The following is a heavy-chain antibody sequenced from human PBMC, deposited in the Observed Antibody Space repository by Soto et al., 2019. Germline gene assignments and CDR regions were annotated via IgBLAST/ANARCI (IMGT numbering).Heavy chain of an antibody. CDR3: ARLRIATNNYKWFDP. Sequence: SETRSRTWIVSGAALNSGNYYWIWIRQVPGKVLEWIGHIYVTGAVDYNPSLRDRITISQDTSERQFSLNLRLVTAADTAVYYCARLRIATNNYKWFDPWGQGTLVTAPQ. CDR2: IYVTGAV. CDR1: GAALNSGNYY. V-gene: IGHV4-31*02. D-gene: IGHD2-21*01. J-gene: IGHJ5*02.